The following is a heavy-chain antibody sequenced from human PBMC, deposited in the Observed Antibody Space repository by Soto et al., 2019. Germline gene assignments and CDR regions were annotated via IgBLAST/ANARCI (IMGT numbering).Heavy chain of an antibody. V-gene: IGHV3-53*01. CDR1: GFTVSSNY. CDR3: AKGGAVAEFDY. J-gene: IGHJ4*02. D-gene: IGHD6-19*01. Sequence: GGSLRLSCAASGFTVSSNYISWVRQAPGKGLEWVSVIYSGGSTYYADSVKGRFTISRDNSKNTLYLQMNSLRAEDTAVYYCAKGGAVAEFDYWGQGTLVTVSS. CDR2: IYSGGST.